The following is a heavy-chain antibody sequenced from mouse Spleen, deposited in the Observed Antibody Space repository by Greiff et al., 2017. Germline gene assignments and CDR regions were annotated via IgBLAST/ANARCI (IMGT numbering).Heavy chain of an antibody. CDR1: GFNIKDYY. D-gene: IGHD2-12*01. Sequence: DVQLQESGAELVRPGASVKLSCTASGFNIKDYYMHWVKQRPEQGLEWIGRIDPEDGDTEYAPKFQGKATMTADTSSNTAYLQLSSLTSEDTAVYYCIHYRGNAMDYWGQGTSVTVSS. V-gene: IGHV14-1*01. CDR2: IDPEDGDT. CDR3: IHYRGNAMDY. J-gene: IGHJ4*01.